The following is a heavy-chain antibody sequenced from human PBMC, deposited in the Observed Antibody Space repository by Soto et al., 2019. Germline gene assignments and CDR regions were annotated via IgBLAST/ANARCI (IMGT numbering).Heavy chain of an antibody. D-gene: IGHD2-2*01. V-gene: IGHV5-10-1*01. J-gene: IGHJ6*02. CDR2: IDPSDSYT. CDR3: ARQGVVPAANGFYYYYGMDV. CDR1: GYSFTSYW. Sequence: PGESLKISCKGSGYSFTSYWISWVRQMPGKGLEWMGRIDPSDSYTNYSPSFQGHVTISADKSISTAYLQWSSLKASDTAMYYCARQGVVPAANGFYYYYGMDVWGQGTTVTVSS.